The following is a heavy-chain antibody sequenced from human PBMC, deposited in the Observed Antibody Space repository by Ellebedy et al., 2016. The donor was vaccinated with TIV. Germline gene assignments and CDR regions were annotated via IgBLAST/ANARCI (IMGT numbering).Heavy chain of an antibody. J-gene: IGHJ3*02. CDR1: GFTFSSYW. D-gene: IGHD6-19*01. CDR3: ARDSAPEYSSGWYSQQSVSDAFDI. V-gene: IGHV3-7*01. Sequence: PGGSLRLSCAASGFTFSSYWMSWVRQAPGKGLEWVANIKQDGSEKYYVDSVKGRFTISRDNAKNSLYLQMNSLRAEDTAVYYCARDSAPEYSSGWYSQQSVSDAFDIWGQGTMVTVSS. CDR2: IKQDGSEK.